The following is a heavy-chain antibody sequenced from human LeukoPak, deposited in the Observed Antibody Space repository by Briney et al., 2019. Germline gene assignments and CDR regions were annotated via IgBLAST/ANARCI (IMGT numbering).Heavy chain of an antibody. CDR2: MWDDGTNE. Sequence: GTSLRLSCTASGFNCGIYGMHWVHQAPGKGLEWVAVMWDDGTNEYYVESVKGRFTISRDNARNSLYLQMNSLRAEDTAVYYCAIIGCYRGVCAFDMWGQGTMVTVSS. CDR3: AIIGCYRGVCAFDM. D-gene: IGHD2-21*01. CDR1: GFNCGIYG. V-gene: IGHV3-33*01. J-gene: IGHJ3*02.